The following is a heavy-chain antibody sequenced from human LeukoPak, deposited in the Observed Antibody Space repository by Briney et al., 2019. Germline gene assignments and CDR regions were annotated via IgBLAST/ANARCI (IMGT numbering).Heavy chain of an antibody. CDR3: ARGCSSTNWFDP. J-gene: IGHJ5*02. CDR2: ISSSSSYI. D-gene: IGHD2-2*01. Sequence: AGGSLRLSCAASGFTFSSYSMNWVRQAPGKGLEWVSFISSSSSYIYYADSVKGRFTISRDNAKNSLYLQMNSLRAEDTAVYYCARGCSSTNWFDPWGQGTLVTVSS. CDR1: GFTFSSYS. V-gene: IGHV3-21*01.